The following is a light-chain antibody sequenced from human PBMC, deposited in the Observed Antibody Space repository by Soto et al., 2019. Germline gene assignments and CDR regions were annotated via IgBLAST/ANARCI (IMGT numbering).Light chain of an antibody. CDR2: GAS. CDR1: QSVRTK. V-gene: IGKV3-15*01. CDR3: QQYNSWPVLT. J-gene: IGKJ5*01. Sequence: DIVMTQSPATLSVSPGEGATLYCRASQSVRTKLAWYQQKAGQAPRLLIYGASTRATGIPDRISGSVSGTEFTLAISSLRSEDFAFYYCQQYNSWPVLTFVRGTRLDIK.